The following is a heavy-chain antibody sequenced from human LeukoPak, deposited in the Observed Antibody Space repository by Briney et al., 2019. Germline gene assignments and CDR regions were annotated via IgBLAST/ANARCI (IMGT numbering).Heavy chain of an antibody. CDR1: GGSISSSSYY. Sequence: PSETLSLTCTVSGGSISSSSYYWGWIRQPPGKGLEWIGSIYYSGSTYYNPSMKSRVTISVDPPKNQLSLKLSSVTAADTAVYYCARHGSYSSGWYPYYFDYWGQGTLVTVSS. J-gene: IGHJ4*02. CDR3: ARHGSYSSGWYPYYFDY. CDR2: IYYSGST. D-gene: IGHD6-19*01. V-gene: IGHV4-39*01.